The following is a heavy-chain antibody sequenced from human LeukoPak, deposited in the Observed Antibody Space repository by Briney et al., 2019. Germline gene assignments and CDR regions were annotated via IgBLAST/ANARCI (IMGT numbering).Heavy chain of an antibody. J-gene: IGHJ4*02. CDR2: ISGTGRTI. V-gene: IGHV3-11*04. CDR3: ARELLSLDY. Sequence: GGSLRLSCSASGISFSDCHMSWIRQAPGKGLEWISHISGTGRTIHYADSVKGRFVISRDNAKNSLYLQMNSLRVEDTAVYYCARELLSLDYWGQGTLVTVSS. CDR1: GISFSDCH. D-gene: IGHD3-10*01.